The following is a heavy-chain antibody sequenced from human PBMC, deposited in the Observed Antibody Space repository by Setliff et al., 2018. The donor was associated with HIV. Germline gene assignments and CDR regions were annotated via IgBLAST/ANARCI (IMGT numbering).Heavy chain of an antibody. V-gene: IGHV4-59*01. Sequence: PSETLSLTCTVSGGSISSYYWSWIRQPPGKGLEWIGYIYYSGATNYNASLKSRLSMSVDTSKKQFSLKLRSVTAADMAVYYCARDPRERWGSTYWYFDVWGRGTLVTV. D-gene: IGHD7-27*01. J-gene: IGHJ2*01. CDR3: ARDPRERWGSTYWYFDV. CDR2: IYYSGAT. CDR1: GGSISSYY.